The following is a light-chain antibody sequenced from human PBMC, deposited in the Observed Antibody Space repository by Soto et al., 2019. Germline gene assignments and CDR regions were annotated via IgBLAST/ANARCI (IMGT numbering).Light chain of an antibody. CDR2: PTS. CDR3: QQYHYWPYT. J-gene: IGKJ2*01. CDR1: QSVSSL. Sequence: VLTQSPATLSVSPGERVTLSCRASQSVSSLLACYQQKPGQAPRLLIYPTSTRATGIPARFSGSGSGKEFTLTISSLQSEDFAIYYCQQYHYWPYTFGQGTNLEIK. V-gene: IGKV3-15*01.